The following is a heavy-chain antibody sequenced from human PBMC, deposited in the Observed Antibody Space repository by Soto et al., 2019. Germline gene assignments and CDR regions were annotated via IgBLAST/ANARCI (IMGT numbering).Heavy chain of an antibody. CDR3: SRHTTPGGYYFDN. V-gene: IGHV4-59*08. D-gene: IGHD1-26*01. J-gene: IGHJ4*02. Sequence: SETLSLTCTVSGGSITNYYWSWIRQPPGKGLEWIGYIYYSGSTSYNPSLKSRVTISIDTSEDQFSLKLSSVTATDTAVYYCSRHTTPGGYYFDNWGQGTLVTVSS. CDR1: GGSITNYY. CDR2: IYYSGST.